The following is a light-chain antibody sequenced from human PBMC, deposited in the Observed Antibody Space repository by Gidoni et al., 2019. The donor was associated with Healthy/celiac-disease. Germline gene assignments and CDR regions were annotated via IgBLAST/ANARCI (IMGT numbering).Light chain of an antibody. J-gene: IGKJ2*01. Sequence: DIQMTQSPSSLSVAVGDRVTITCRASQSISSYLNWYQQKPGKAPKLLIYAASSVQSGVPSRFSSSGSGTDFTLTISSMQAEDFANYYCQQSYSTLYTFGQGTKLEIK. CDR2: AAS. CDR1: QSISSY. CDR3: QQSYSTLYT. V-gene: IGKV1-39*01.